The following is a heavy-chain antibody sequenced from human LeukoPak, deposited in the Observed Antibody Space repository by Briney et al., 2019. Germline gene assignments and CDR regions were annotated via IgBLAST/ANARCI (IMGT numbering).Heavy chain of an antibody. V-gene: IGHV1-2*02. CDR3: ARVPMVRGVSQPLNAFDI. J-gene: IGHJ3*02. CDR1: GYTFTGYY. CDR2: INPNSGGT. D-gene: IGHD3-10*01. Sequence: ASVKVSCKASGYTFTGYYMHWVRQAPGQGLEWMGWINPNSGGTNYAQKFQGRVTMTRDTSISTAYMELSRLRSDDTAVYYCARVPMVRGVSQPLNAFDIWGQGTMVTVSS.